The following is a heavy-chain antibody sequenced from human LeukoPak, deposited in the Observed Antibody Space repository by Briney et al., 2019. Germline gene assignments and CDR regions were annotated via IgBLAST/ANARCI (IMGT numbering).Heavy chain of an antibody. J-gene: IGHJ3*02. CDR1: GFTFSSYG. D-gene: IGHD3-3*01. Sequence: PGGSLRLSCVASGFTFSSYGMHWVHQAPGKGLEWVAVISYDGSNKYYADSVKGRFTISRDNSKNTLYLQMNSLRAEDTAVYYCAKDPNTIFGVVGAFDIWGQGTMVTVSS. CDR2: ISYDGSNK. V-gene: IGHV3-30*18. CDR3: AKDPNTIFGVVGAFDI.